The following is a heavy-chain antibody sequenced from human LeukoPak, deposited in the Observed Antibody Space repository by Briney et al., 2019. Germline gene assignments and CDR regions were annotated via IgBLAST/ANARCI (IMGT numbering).Heavy chain of an antibody. J-gene: IGHJ4*02. CDR3: ATSRKYSSSCVDY. CDR1: GYTFTGYY. CDR2: INPNSGGT. Sequence: ASVKVSCKASGYTFTGYYMHWVRQAPGQGLEWMGWINPNSGGTNYAQKFQGWVTMTRDTSISTAYMELSSLRSEDTAVYYCATSRKYSSSCVDYWGQGTLVTVSS. D-gene: IGHD6-13*01. V-gene: IGHV1-2*04.